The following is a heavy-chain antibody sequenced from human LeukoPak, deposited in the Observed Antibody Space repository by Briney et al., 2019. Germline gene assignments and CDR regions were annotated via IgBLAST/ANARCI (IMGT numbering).Heavy chain of an antibody. V-gene: IGHV3-23*01. J-gene: IGHJ4*02. D-gene: IGHD5-18*01. CDR2: ISGSGGST. Sequence: PAGGSLRLSCAASGFTFSSYAMSWVRQAPGKGLEWVSAISGSGGSTYYADSVKGRFTIPRDNSKNTLYLQMNSLRAEDTAVYYCAKDPGFQIQYSYGPLDYWGQGTLVTVSP. CDR3: AKDPGFQIQYSYGPLDY. CDR1: GFTFSSYA.